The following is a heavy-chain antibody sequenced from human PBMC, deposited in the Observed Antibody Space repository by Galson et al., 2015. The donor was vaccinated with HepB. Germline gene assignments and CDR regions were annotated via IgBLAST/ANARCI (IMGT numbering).Heavy chain of an antibody. V-gene: IGHV3-48*01. D-gene: IGHD6-13*01. CDR3: ARDEGAAGSSLDY. CDR1: GFTFSSYS. J-gene: IGHJ4*02. CDR2: ISSSSSTI. Sequence: SLRLSCAASGFTFSSYSMNWVRQAPGKGLEWVSYISSSSSTIYYADSVKGRFTISRDNAKNSLYLQMNSLRAEDTAVYYCARDEGAAGSSLDYWGQGTLVTVSS.